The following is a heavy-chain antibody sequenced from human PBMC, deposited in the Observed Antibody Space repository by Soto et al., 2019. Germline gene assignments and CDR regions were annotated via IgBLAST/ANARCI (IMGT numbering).Heavy chain of an antibody. D-gene: IGHD3-16*02. CDR3: ARHANGGSYPMDH. CDR1: GGSISGFY. Sequence: SETLSLTCDVSGGSISGFYWAWIRQPPGRGLEYLGHIYSSGSANYNPSLASRVTMSVDTSMTQFSLTLRSVSDADTAFYYCARHANGGSYPMDHWGRGTLVTVSS. CDR2: IYSSGSA. V-gene: IGHV4-59*08. J-gene: IGHJ4*02.